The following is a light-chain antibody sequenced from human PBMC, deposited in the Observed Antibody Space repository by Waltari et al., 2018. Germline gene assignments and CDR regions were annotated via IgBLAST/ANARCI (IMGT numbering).Light chain of an antibody. J-gene: IGLJ2*01. CDR2: HDS. CDR3: QVWDSDIVV. V-gene: IGLV3-21*02. CDR1: QIRTTN. Sequence: SYVLTQPPSVSVAPGQTATLVCGADQIRTTNVNWYQQRPGQAPVLVVYHDSGRPSGIPERFAGSKSENTATLTITGVEVGDEADYYCQVWDSDIVVFGGGTKLTVL.